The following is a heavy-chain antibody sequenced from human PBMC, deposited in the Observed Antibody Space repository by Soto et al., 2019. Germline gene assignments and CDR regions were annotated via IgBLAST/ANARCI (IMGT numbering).Heavy chain of an antibody. D-gene: IGHD2-8*01. J-gene: IGHJ5*02. V-gene: IGHV4-59*01. Sequence: QVQLQESGPGLVKSSETLSLTCTVSGASSSSYYWSWIRQPPGKGLEWIGYMNDFGRTIYNPSLKSRVTISLDTSKNQFSLKLTSVIAADTAVYYCARSFCRDAVRCNWFDPWGQGTQVTVSS. CDR2: MNDFGRT. CDR1: GASSSSYY. CDR3: ARSFCRDAVRCNWFDP.